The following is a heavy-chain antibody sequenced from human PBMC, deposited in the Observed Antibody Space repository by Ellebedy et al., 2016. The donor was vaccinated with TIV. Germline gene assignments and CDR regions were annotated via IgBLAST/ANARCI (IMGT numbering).Heavy chain of an antibody. Sequence: GESLKISCAASGFIFSSNWMTWVRQAPGKGLEWVANIKQDGSEKYYVDSVKGRFTISRDNAKNSLYLQMNSLRAEDTAVYYCASGFQWGQGTLVTVSS. CDR2: IKQDGSEK. D-gene: IGHD3-10*01. V-gene: IGHV3-7*01. J-gene: IGHJ4*02. CDR1: GFIFSSNW. CDR3: ASGFQ.